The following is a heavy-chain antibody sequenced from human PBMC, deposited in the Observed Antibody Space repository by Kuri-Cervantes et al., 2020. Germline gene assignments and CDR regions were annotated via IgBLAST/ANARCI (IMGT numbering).Heavy chain of an antibody. J-gene: IGHJ4*02. Sequence: GESLKISWAASGFTFSSYAMHWVRQAPGKGLEWVAVISYDGSNQYYADSVKGRSTISRDNSKNTLYLQMNSLRAEDTAVYYCARDRNHYDSSGYYWGDLDYWGQGTLVTVSS. D-gene: IGHD3-22*01. V-gene: IGHV3-30-3*01. CDR1: GFTFSSYA. CDR3: ARDRNHYDSSGYYWGDLDY. CDR2: ISYDGSNQ.